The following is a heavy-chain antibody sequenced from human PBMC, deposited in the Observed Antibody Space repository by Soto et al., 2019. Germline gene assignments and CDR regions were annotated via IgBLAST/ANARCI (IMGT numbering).Heavy chain of an antibody. Sequence: QAQLVQYGAEVKKPGASVKVSCKASGYTFTSSDINWVRQATGQGLEWMGWMNPNSGDTGYAQKFQGRVTLTRNLSISTAYMELSSLRSEDTADYYCARGPPESAGVWGQGTLVTVSS. CDR1: GYTFTSSD. CDR2: MNPNSGDT. V-gene: IGHV1-8*02. J-gene: IGHJ4*02. D-gene: IGHD3-10*01. CDR3: ARGPPESAGV.